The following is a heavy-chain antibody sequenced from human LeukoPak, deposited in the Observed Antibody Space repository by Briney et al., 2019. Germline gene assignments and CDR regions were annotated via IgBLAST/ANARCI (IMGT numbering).Heavy chain of an antibody. J-gene: IGHJ6*02. D-gene: IGHD1-1*01. CDR1: GGSIRSYY. CDR2: TFYNGGT. CDR3: AGRASGTRDHYYYGMDV. Sequence: SETLSLTCTVSGGSIRSYYWSWIRQPPGKGLEWIGYTFYNGGTNYNPSLKSRVTISVDTSKSQFSLKMSSVTAADTAVYYCAGRASGTRDHYYYGMDVWGQGTTVIVSS. V-gene: IGHV4-59*08.